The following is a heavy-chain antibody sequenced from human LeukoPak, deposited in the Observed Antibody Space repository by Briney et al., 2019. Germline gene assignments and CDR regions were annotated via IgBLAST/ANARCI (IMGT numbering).Heavy chain of an antibody. CDR1: GFTFSSYA. CDR3: AKSHFGFKPVPTAAGHFDY. Sequence: GGSLRLSCAASGFTFSSYAMSWVRQAPGKGLEWVSAISGSGGSTYYADSVKGRFTISRDNSKNTLYLQMNSLRAEDTAVYYCAKSHFGFKPVPTAAGHFDYWGQGTLVTVSS. V-gene: IGHV3-23*01. D-gene: IGHD6-13*01. J-gene: IGHJ4*02. CDR2: ISGSGGST.